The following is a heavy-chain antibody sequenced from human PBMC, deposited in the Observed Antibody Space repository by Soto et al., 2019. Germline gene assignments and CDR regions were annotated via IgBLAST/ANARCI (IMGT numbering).Heavy chain of an antibody. Sequence: GGSLRLSCAVSGFTFSSYWMHGVRQAPGKGLVWVSRINSDGSRTSYADSVMGRSTISRDNAKNTLYLLMDSLRAEDTAEYYCELWQGGYYYDGSGYHWGHGTLVTCSS. CDR2: INSDGSRT. CDR1: GFTFSSYW. J-gene: IGHJ4*01. V-gene: IGHV3-74*01. D-gene: IGHD3-22*01. CDR3: ELWQGGYYYDGSGYH.